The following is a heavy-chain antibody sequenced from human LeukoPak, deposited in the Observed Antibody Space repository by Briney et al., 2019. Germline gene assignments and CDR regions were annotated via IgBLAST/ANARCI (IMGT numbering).Heavy chain of an antibody. CDR1: GGSFSGYY. Sequence: SETLPLTCAVYGGSFSGYYWSWIRQPPGKGLEWIGEINHSGSTNYNPSLKSRVTISVDTSKNQFSLKLSSVTAADTAVYYCARAHYDSSGYWYDYWGQGTLVTVSS. CDR3: ARAHYDSSGYWYDY. CDR2: INHSGST. V-gene: IGHV4-34*01. J-gene: IGHJ4*02. D-gene: IGHD3-22*01.